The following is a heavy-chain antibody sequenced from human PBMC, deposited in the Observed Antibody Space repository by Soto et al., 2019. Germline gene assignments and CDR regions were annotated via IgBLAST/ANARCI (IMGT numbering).Heavy chain of an antibody. Sequence: GGSLRLSCAASGFTVSAYYMIWVRQAPGKGLEWVSVIYSGGTTHYADSFQGRFTISRDSSKNTLYLHMNSLRAEDTAVYYCARLSATNGSYYTAPFDYWGQGTLVTV. J-gene: IGHJ4*02. CDR1: GFTVSAYY. CDR2: IYSGGTT. CDR3: ARLSATNGSYYTAPFDY. V-gene: IGHV3-53*01. D-gene: IGHD3-10*01.